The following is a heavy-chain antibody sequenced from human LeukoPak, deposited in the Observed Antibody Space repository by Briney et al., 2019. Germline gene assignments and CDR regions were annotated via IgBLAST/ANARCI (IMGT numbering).Heavy chain of an antibody. CDR2: IIPIFGTA. CDR1: GGTFSSYA. Sequence: ASVKVSCKASGGTFSSYAISWVRQAPGQGLEWMGGIIPIFGTANYAQKFQVRVTITADESTSTAYMELSSLRSEDTAVYYCARGYCSSTSCFNNWFDPWGQGTLVTVSS. V-gene: IGHV1-69*01. CDR3: ARGYCSSTSCFNNWFDP. D-gene: IGHD2-2*01. J-gene: IGHJ5*02.